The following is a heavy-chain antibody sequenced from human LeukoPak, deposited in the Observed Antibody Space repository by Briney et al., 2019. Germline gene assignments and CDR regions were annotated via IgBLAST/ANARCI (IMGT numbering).Heavy chain of an antibody. J-gene: IGHJ4*02. CDR3: ARYSTGYSFDY. D-gene: IGHD5-18*01. CDR2: ITSSRSYI. CDR1: GFTFRPYS. V-gene: IGHV3-21*01. Sequence: GGSLRLSCAASGFTFRPYSMNWVRQAPGKGLEWVSSITSSRSYIYYADSVKGRFTISRDNAKNSLYLQMDSLGAADTAVYYCARYSTGYSFDYWGQGTLVTVSS.